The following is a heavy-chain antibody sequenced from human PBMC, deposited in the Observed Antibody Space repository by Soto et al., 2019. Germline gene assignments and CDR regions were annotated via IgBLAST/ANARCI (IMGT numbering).Heavy chain of an antibody. V-gene: IGHV3-53*01. D-gene: IGHD6-19*01. Sequence: GSLRLSCAASGFTVSSNYMSWVRQAPGKGLEWVSVIYSGGSTYYADSVKGRFTISRDNSKNTLYLQMNSLRAEDTAVYYCAKEGEHSSGWANFDYWGQGTLVTVSS. CDR3: AKEGEHSSGWANFDY. CDR2: IYSGGST. CDR1: GFTVSSNY. J-gene: IGHJ4*02.